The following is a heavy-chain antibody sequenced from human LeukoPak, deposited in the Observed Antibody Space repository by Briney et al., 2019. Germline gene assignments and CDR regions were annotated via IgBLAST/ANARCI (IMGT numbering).Heavy chain of an antibody. CDR3: ANGDYGMAFDH. CDR2: IYYSGST. CDR1: GGSISSYY. D-gene: IGHD4-17*01. V-gene: IGHV4-59*01. Sequence: PSETLSLTCTVSGGSISSYYWSWIRQPPGKGLEWIGYIYYSGSTNYNPSLKSRVTISVDTSKNQFSLKLSSVTAADTAVYYCANGDYGMAFDHWGQGTLVTVSS. J-gene: IGHJ4*02.